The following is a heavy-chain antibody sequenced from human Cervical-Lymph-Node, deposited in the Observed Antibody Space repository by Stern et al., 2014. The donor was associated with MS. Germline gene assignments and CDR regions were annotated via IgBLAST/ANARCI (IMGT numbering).Heavy chain of an antibody. D-gene: IGHD4-23*01. CDR2: VYYNGTT. J-gene: IGHJ4*02. CDR3: ARHSVGVKDFDS. Sequence: QVQLQESGPGLVKPSETLSLPCTVSCGSIRTFSWSWILQPPGRGLAWIGCVYYNGTTTHNPSLKSRVTMSVDTSKSQLSLRLHSVTAADTAVYYCARHSVGVKDFDSWGQGTLVTVSS. CDR1: CGSIRTFS. V-gene: IGHV4-59*01.